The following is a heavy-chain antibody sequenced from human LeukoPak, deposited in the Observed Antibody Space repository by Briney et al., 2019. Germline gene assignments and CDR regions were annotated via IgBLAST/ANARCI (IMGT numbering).Heavy chain of an antibody. CDR3: ARGLYIVVVPAANGQGWFDP. CDR1: GYTFTSYY. V-gene: IGHV1-46*01. Sequence: ASVKVSCKASGYTFTSYYMHWVRQAPGQGLEWMGIINPSGGSTSYAQKFQGRVTMTRDTSTGTVYMELSSLRSEDTVVYYCARGLYIVVVPAANGQGWFDPWGQGTLVTVSS. CDR2: INPSGGST. D-gene: IGHD2-2*01. J-gene: IGHJ5*02.